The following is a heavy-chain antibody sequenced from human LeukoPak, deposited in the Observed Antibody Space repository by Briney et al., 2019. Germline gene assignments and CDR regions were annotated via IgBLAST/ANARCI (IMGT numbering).Heavy chain of an antibody. Sequence: GGSLRLSCAASGFTFNNYAMTWVRQAPGKGLEWVSVINGGSGNSYYADSVKGRFTVSRDNSKNTLYLRMNSLRDEDTAVYYCAKGQGYNYGDSIDYWGQGTLVTVSS. CDR3: AKGQGYNYGDSIDY. D-gene: IGHD5-18*01. J-gene: IGHJ4*02. CDR2: INGGSGNS. V-gene: IGHV3-23*01. CDR1: GFTFNNYA.